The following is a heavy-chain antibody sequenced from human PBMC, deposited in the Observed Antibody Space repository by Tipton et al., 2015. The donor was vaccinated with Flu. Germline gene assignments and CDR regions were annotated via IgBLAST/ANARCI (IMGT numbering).Heavy chain of an antibody. V-gene: IGHV4-38-2*02. D-gene: IGHD4-17*01. CDR1: GYSISSGYY. Sequence: LFLTCAVSGYSISSGYYWGWIRQPPGKGLEWIGSIYHSGSTYYNPSLKSRVTISVDTSKNQFSLKLSSVTAADTAVYHCAREKGSGYGDYVFYNYYGMDVWGQGTTVTVSS. J-gene: IGHJ6*02. CDR2: IYHSGST. CDR3: AREKGSGYGDYVFYNYYGMDV.